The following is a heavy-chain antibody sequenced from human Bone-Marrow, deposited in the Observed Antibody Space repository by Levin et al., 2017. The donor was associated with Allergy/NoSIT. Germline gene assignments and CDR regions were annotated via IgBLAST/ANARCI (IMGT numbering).Heavy chain of an antibody. Sequence: GESLKISCAASGFTFSSYGMHWVRQAPGKGLEWVAVISYDGSNKYYADSVKGRFTISRDNSKNTLYLQMNSLRAEDTAVYYCAKVDWNDGYYYYGMDVWGQGTTVTVSS. CDR3: AKVDWNDGYYYYGMDV. V-gene: IGHV3-30*18. J-gene: IGHJ6*02. CDR1: GFTFSSYG. D-gene: IGHD1-1*01. CDR2: ISYDGSNK.